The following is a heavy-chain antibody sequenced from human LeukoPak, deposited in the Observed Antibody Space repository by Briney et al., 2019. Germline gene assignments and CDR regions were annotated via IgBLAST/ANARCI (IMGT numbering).Heavy chain of an antibody. J-gene: IGHJ5*02. D-gene: IGHD3-16*02. Sequence: ASVKVSCKASGYTLTGYYMHWVRQAPGQGLEWMGWMNPNSGGTKYAQKFQGRVTMTRDTSISTAYMELSRLRSDDTAMYYCARDKLGLGELSLCDQWGQGTLVTAFS. CDR2: MNPNSGGT. CDR3: ARDKLGLGELSLCDQ. V-gene: IGHV1-2*02. CDR1: GYTLTGYY.